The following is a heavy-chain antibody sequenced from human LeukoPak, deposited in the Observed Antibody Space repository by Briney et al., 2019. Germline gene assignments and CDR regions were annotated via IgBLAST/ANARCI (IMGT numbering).Heavy chain of an antibody. CDR2: MSFGGSTK. J-gene: IGHJ5*02. V-gene: IGHV3-30*04. CDR3: ARQSIRGVNSWFDP. Sequence: GGSLRLSCADSGFNFSVSSMHWVRQTPGMGLEWLAVMSFGGSTKNYAHSLKGRFTISRDNSKNTVFLQMKSLRPEDTAVYYCARQSIRGVNSWFDPWGQGTLVTVSS. D-gene: IGHD3-10*01. CDR1: GFNFSVSS.